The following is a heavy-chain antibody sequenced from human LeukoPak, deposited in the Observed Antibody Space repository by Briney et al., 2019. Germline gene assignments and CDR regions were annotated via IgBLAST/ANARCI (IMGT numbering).Heavy chain of an antibody. CDR2: TNPDGSTT. CDR3: ARETPRGGRYYSDY. V-gene: IGHV3-74*03. CDR1: GFTFSGYW. Sequence: GGSLRLSCAASGFTFSGYWMHWVRQAPGKGLVWVSRTNPDGSTTTYADSVKGRFTISRDNAENTLYLQMNSLRAEDTALYYCARETPRGGRYYSDYWGQGALVTVSS. D-gene: IGHD3-10*01. J-gene: IGHJ4*02.